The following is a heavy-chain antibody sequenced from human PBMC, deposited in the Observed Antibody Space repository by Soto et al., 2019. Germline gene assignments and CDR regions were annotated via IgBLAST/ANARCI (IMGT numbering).Heavy chain of an antibody. CDR1: GDSVSNNNAA. Sequence: PSPTLSLTCAISGDSVSNNNAAWNWIRQSPSRGLQWLGRTYYRSKWHNDYAESVKSRITINPDTSKNQFTLQLNSVTPEDTAVYYCAREQLSHYYYDYWGQGTPVTVSS. V-gene: IGHV6-1*01. CDR3: AREQLSHYYYDY. D-gene: IGHD1-1*01. J-gene: IGHJ4*02. CDR2: TYYRSKWHN.